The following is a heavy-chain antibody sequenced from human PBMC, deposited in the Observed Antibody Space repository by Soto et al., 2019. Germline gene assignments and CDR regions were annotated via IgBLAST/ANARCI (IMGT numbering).Heavy chain of an antibody. CDR3: ARRSSGSNWFDP. CDR1: GYSFTSYW. Sequence: GESLKISCKGSGYSFTSYWIGWVRQMPGKGLEWMGIIYPVDSDTRYSPSFQGQVTISAXXXIXXAXLQXXSXXASXTAMYYCARRSSGSNWFDPWGQGTLVTVSS. CDR2: IYPVDSDT. D-gene: IGHD6-19*01. V-gene: IGHV5-51*01. J-gene: IGHJ5*02.